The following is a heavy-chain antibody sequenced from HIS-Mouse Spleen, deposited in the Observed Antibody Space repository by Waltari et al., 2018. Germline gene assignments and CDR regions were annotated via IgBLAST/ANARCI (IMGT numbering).Heavy chain of an antibody. V-gene: IGHV2-70*15. D-gene: IGHD1-20*01. CDR3: ARIWITGTGDAFDI. J-gene: IGHJ3*02. CDR1: GFSLSTSGMC. Sequence: QVTLRESGPALVKPTQTLTLTCTFSGFSLSTSGMCVSWLRQPPGKALEWLARIDWDDDKYYSTSLKTRLTISKDTSKNQMVLTMTNMDPVETATYYCARIWITGTGDAFDIWGQGTMVTVSS. CDR2: IDWDDDK.